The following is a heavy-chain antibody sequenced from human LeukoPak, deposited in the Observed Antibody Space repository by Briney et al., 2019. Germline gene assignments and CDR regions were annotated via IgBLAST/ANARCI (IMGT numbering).Heavy chain of an antibody. CDR1: GGSIRSSSYY. J-gene: IGHJ4*02. CDR2: IYYSGST. V-gene: IGHV4-39*07. Sequence: SETLSLTCTVSGGSIRSSSYYWGWIRQPPGKGLEWIGSIYYSGSTYYNPSLKSRVTISVDTSKNQFSLKLSSVTAADTAVYYCAREVATWYFDYWGQGTLVTVSS. CDR3: AREVATWYFDY. D-gene: IGHD5-12*01.